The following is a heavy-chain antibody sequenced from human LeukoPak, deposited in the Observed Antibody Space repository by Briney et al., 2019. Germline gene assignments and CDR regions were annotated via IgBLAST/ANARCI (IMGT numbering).Heavy chain of an antibody. V-gene: IGHV4-4*02. Sequence: SGTLSLTCAVSGGSISSSNWWSSVRPPPGKGLEWIGEIYHSGSTNYNPSLKSRVTISVDKSKNQFSLKLSSVTAADTAVYYCARVVAAAGNNWFDPWGQGTLVTVSS. CDR3: ARVVAAAGNNWFDP. D-gene: IGHD6-13*01. J-gene: IGHJ5*02. CDR2: IYHSGST. CDR1: GGSISSSNW.